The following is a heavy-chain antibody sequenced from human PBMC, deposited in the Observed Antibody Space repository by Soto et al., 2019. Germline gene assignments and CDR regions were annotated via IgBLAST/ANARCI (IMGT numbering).Heavy chain of an antibody. V-gene: IGHV4-4*02. Sequence: SETLSLTCAVSGGSITHDNWWNWARQPPGKGLEWIGEICHSGTTNYNPSLKSRVTISXXXSXXXXSLXLSSXTAXDTAIYYCARGDTVVTPFDYWGQGTLVTVSS. CDR3: ARGDTVVTPFDY. J-gene: IGHJ4*02. D-gene: IGHD5-12*01. CDR1: GGSITHDNW. CDR2: ICHSGTT.